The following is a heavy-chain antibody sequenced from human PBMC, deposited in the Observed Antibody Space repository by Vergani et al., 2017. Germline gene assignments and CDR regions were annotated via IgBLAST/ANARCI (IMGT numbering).Heavy chain of an antibody. D-gene: IGHD1-7*01. CDR3: AIDHLDSWNYDFDY. Sequence: QVQLVESGGGVVQPVRSLRLSCAASGFTFSSYAMHWVREAPAKGLEWVAVIAYDGSNKYYADSVKGRFTICRDNAKNTLYLQMNSLRAEDTAVYYWAIDHLDSWNYDFDYWGQGTLVTVSS. CDR1: GFTFSSYA. CDR2: IAYDGSNK. V-gene: IGHV3-30-3*01. J-gene: IGHJ4*02.